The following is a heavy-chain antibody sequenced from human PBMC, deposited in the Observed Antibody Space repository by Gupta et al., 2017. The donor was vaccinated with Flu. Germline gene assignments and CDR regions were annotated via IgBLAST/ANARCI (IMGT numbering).Heavy chain of an antibody. V-gene: IGHV3-23*01. CDR2: ISGSGGST. D-gene: IGHD1-26*01. J-gene: IGHJ4*02. CDR1: GFSFSSYA. Sequence: EVQLLESGGGLVQPGGSLRLSCAASGFSFSSYAMSWVRQAPGKGLEWVSAISGSGGSTYYADSVKGRFTISRDNSKNTLYLQMNSLRAEDTAVYYCASYIVGAAYYFDYWGQGTLVTVSS. CDR3: ASYIVGAAYYFDY.